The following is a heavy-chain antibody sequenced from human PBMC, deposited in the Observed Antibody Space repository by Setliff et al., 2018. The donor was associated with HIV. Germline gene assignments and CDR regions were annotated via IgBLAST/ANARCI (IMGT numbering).Heavy chain of an antibody. J-gene: IGHJ4*02. V-gene: IGHV5-51*01. D-gene: IGHD3-10*01. CDR1: GYSFNSYW. Sequence: PGESLKISCKGSGYSFNSYWIGWVRQMPGKGLEWMGIIYPGDSDTRYSSSFQGQVTISADKSITTAYLQWSSLKASDTAMYYCARHGQYGSGSYYNRPFDYWGQGTLVTVSS. CDR3: ARHGQYGSGSYYNRPFDY. CDR2: IYPGDSDT.